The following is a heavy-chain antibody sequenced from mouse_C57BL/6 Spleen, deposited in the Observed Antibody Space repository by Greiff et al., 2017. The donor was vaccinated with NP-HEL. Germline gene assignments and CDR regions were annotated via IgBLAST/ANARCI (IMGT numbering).Heavy chain of an antibody. CDR2: IYPGDGDT. CDR3: ANSNFDYYAMDY. Sequence: VQLQQSGAELVKPGASVKISCKASGYAFSSYWMNWVKQRPGKGLEWIGQIYPGDGDTNYNGKFKGKATLTADKSSSTAYMQLSSLTSEDSAVYFCANSNFDYYAMDYWGQGTSVTVSS. D-gene: IGHD2-5*01. V-gene: IGHV1-80*01. J-gene: IGHJ4*01. CDR1: GYAFSSYW.